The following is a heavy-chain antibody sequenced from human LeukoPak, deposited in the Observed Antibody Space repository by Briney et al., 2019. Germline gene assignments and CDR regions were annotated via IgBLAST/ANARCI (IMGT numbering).Heavy chain of an antibody. V-gene: IGHV3-48*01. CDR2: ISSSSSTI. CDR3: AKMVREFYTISYYFDY. Sequence: PGGSLRLSCAAFGFTFSSYSMNWVRQAPGKGLEWVSYISSSSSTIYYADSVKGRFTISRDNSKNTLYLQMNSLRAEDTAVYYCAKMVREFYTISYYFDYWGQGTLVTVSS. D-gene: IGHD2-8*01. CDR1: GFTFSSYS. J-gene: IGHJ4*02.